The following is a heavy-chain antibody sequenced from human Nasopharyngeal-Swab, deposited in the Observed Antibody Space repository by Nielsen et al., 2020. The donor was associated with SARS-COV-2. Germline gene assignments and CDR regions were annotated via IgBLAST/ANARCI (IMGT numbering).Heavy chain of an antibody. D-gene: IGHD3-22*01. CDR2: IYYSGST. CDR3: ARGEVYYYDSSGYLNYFDY. Sequence: WIRQPPGKGLEWIGSIYYSGSTYYNPSLKSRVTISVDTSKNQFSLKLSSVTAADTAVYYCARGEVYYYDSSGYLNYFDYWGQGTLVTVS. J-gene: IGHJ4*02. V-gene: IGHV4-39*01.